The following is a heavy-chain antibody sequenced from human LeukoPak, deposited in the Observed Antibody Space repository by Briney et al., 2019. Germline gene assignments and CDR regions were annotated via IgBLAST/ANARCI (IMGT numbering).Heavy chain of an antibody. V-gene: IGHV4-39*01. D-gene: IGHD3-22*01. CDR2: IYYSGST. J-gene: IGHJ4*02. CDR3: ARHQAYYDSSGTYYFDY. Sequence: PSETLSLTCTVSGGSISSSSYYWGRIRQPPGKGLEWIGSIYYSGSTYYNPSLKSRVTISVDTSKNQFSLKLSSVTAADTAVYYCARHQAYYDSSGTYYFDYWGQGTLVTVSS. CDR1: GGSISSSSYY.